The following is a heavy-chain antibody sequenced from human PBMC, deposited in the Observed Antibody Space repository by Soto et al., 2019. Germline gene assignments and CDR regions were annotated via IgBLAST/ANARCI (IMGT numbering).Heavy chain of an antibody. Sequence: ASVKVSCXASGYTFTSYGSSWVRQAPGQGLEWMGWISAYNGNTNYAQKLQGRVTMTTDTSTSTAYMELRSLRSDDTAVYYCARDGLWGEIVVVPAAGLYYYYYMDVWGKGTTVTVSS. D-gene: IGHD2-2*01. J-gene: IGHJ6*03. V-gene: IGHV1-18*01. CDR2: ISAYNGNT. CDR1: GYTFTSYG. CDR3: ARDGLWGEIVVVPAAGLYYYYYMDV.